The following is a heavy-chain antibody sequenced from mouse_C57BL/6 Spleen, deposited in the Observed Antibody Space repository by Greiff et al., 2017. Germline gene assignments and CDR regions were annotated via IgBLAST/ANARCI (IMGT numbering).Heavy chain of an antibody. J-gene: IGHJ3*01. Sequence: EVTLVVSGGGLVKPGGSLKLSCAASGFTFSSYTMSWVRQTPEKRLEWVATISGGGGNTYYPDSVKGRFTISRDNAKNTLYLQMSSLRSEDTALYYCASQRDYGNYEAWFAYCGQGTRVTVSA. CDR3: ASQRDYGNYEAWFAY. CDR2: ISGGGGNT. D-gene: IGHD2-1*01. V-gene: IGHV5-9*01. CDR1: GFTFSSYT.